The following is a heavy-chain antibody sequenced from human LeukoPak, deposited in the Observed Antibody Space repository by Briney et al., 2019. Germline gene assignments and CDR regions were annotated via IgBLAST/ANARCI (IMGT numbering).Heavy chain of an antibody. V-gene: IGHV3-21*01. Sequence: PGGSLRLSCAASGFTFSSYSMNWVCQAPGKGLEWVSSISSSSSYIYYADSVKGRFTISRDNAKNSLYLQMNSLRAEDTAVYYCARVGNLDYYGSGSTLIDYWGQGTLVTVSS. D-gene: IGHD3-10*01. J-gene: IGHJ4*02. CDR2: ISSSSSYI. CDR3: ARVGNLDYYGSGSTLIDY. CDR1: GFTFSSYS.